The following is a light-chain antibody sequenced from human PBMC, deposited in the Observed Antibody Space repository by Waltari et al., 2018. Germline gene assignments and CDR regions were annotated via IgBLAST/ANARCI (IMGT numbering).Light chain of an antibody. CDR1: SSDVGGYDF. V-gene: IGLV2-11*01. CDR3: CSYAGADTSVI. CDR2: DVN. Sequence: QSALTQPRSVSGSPGQSVTISCTGTSSDVGGYDFVSWYQQSPGKAPKLIIYDVNKRPPGVPYRFSGSKSGNTASLTISGLLNEDEADYYCCSYAGADTSVIFGGGTTLTVL. J-gene: IGLJ2*01.